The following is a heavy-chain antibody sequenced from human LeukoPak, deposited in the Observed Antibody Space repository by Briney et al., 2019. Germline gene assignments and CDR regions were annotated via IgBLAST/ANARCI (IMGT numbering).Heavy chain of an antibody. V-gene: IGHV3-7*04. J-gene: IGHJ4*02. CDR1: GFTFTRYG. Sequence: PGGSLRLSCAASGFTFTRYGMNWVRQAPGKGLEWVANIKPDGSEKYYVDSVKGRFTISRDNTKNSLYLQMNNLRPEDTAVYYCARESFEYWAQGALVTVSS. CDR3: ARESFEY. CDR2: IKPDGSEK.